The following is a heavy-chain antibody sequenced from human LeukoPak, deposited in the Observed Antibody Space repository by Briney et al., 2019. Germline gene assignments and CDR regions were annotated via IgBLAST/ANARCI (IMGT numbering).Heavy chain of an antibody. CDR1: GGSFSGYY. J-gene: IGHJ4*02. D-gene: IGHD4-17*01. V-gene: IGHV4-34*01. CDR2: INHSGST. CDR3: ARGRYGDYEVY. Sequence: SETLSLTCAVYGGSFSGYYWSWIRQPPGKGLEWIGEINHSGSTNYNPSLKSRVTISVDTSKNQFSLKLSSVTAADTAVYYCARGRYGDYEVYWGQGTLVTVSS.